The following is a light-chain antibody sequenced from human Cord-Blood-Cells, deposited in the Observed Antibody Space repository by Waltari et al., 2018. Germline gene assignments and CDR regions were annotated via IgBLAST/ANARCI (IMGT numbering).Light chain of an antibody. J-gene: IGKJ2*03. CDR1: QSISSW. Sequence: DIQMTQSPSTLAASVGDRGTITCRDSQSISSWLDWYQQKPGKAPKRLIYKASSLESGVPSRCSGSGSGTEFILLISSRQPDDFATYYCQKYNSYSPYSFGHGTKLEIK. V-gene: IGKV1-5*03. CDR3: QKYNSYSPYS. CDR2: KAS.